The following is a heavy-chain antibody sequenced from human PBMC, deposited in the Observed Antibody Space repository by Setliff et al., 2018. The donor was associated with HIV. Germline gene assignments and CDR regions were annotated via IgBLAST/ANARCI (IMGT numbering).Heavy chain of an antibody. D-gene: IGHD5-12*01. V-gene: IGHV3-33*06. CDR2: IWYDGSNK. J-gene: IGHJ4*02. Sequence: PGESLKISCAASGFTFSSYGMHWVRQAPGKGLEWVAVIWYDGSNKHYADSVKGRFTISRDNSKNTVYLQMNSLRAEDTAVYYCAKDPRAAVATICDYWGQGTLVTVSP. CDR1: GFTFSSYG. CDR3: AKDPRAAVATICDY.